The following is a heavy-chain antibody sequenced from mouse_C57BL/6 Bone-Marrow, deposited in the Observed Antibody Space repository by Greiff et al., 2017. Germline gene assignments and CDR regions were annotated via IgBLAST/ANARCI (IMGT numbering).Heavy chain of an antibody. CDR1: GYTFTSYW. D-gene: IGHD1-1*01. Sequence: QVQLQQPGAELVMPGASVKLSCKASGYTFTSYWMHWVKQRPGQGLEWIGEIDPSDSYTNYNQKFKGKSTLTVDKSSSTAYMQLSSLTSEDSAVYHCARSPYYYGSSYWYFDVWGTGTTVTVSS. CDR2: IDPSDSYT. J-gene: IGHJ1*03. V-gene: IGHV1-69*01. CDR3: ARSPYYYGSSYWYFDV.